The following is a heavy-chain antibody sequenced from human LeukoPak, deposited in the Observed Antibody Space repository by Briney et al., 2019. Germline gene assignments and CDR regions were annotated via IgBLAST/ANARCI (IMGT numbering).Heavy chain of an antibody. Sequence: GGSLRLSCAASGFTFSSYSMNWVRQAPGKGLEWVSSISSSSSYIYYADSVKGRFTISRDNAKNSLYLQMNSLRAEDTALYYCAKIGFGEAYDAFDIWGQGTMVTVSS. CDR2: ISSSSSYI. CDR3: AKIGFGEAYDAFDI. D-gene: IGHD3-10*01. CDR1: GFTFSSYS. V-gene: IGHV3-21*04. J-gene: IGHJ3*02.